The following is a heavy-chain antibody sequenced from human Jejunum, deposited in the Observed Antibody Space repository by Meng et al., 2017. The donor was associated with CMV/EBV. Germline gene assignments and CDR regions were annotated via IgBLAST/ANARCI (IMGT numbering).Heavy chain of an antibody. Sequence: PLVQSVAEVKKAWSSVKVSCKASDYTFYTHAISWVRQAPGQGLEWMGWISPYNGNTRYAQNLQGRVTLTTDISTSTAYMELRSLRSDDTAVYYCARKLRGGGWFDPWGQGTLVTVSS. CDR3: ARKLRGGGWFDP. CDR1: DYTFYTHA. CDR2: ISPYNGNT. J-gene: IGHJ5*02. D-gene: IGHD3-16*01. V-gene: IGHV1-18*01.